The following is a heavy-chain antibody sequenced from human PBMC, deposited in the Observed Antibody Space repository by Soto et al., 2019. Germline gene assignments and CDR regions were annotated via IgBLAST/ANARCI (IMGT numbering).Heavy chain of an antibody. Sequence: ASVKVSCKASGGTFSSYAISWVRQAPGQGLEWMGGIIPIFGTANYAQKFQGRVTITADESTSTAYMELSSLRSEDTAVYYCASPRTIFGVVNSIYYYGMDVWGQGTTVTVSS. CDR2: IIPIFGTA. V-gene: IGHV1-69*13. CDR1: GGTFSSYA. CDR3: ASPRTIFGVVNSIYYYGMDV. J-gene: IGHJ6*02. D-gene: IGHD3-3*01.